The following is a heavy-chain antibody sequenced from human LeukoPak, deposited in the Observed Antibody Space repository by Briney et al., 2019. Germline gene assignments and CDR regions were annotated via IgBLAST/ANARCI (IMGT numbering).Heavy chain of an antibody. CDR1: GGSISSSSYY. D-gene: IGHD2-2*01. CDR2: IYYSGST. J-gene: IGHJ3*02. Sequence: SETLSLTCTVSGGSISSSSYYWGWIRQPPGKGLEWIGSIYYSGSTYYNPSLKSRVTISVDTSKNQFSLKLSSVTAADTAVYYCAREGRIPNAFDIRGQGTMVTVSS. CDR3: AREGRIPNAFDI. V-gene: IGHV4-39*02.